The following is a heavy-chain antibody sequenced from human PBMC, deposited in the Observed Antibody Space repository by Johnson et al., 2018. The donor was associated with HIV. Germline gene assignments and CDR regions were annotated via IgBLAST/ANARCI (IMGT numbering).Heavy chain of an antibody. CDR1: GFTFSDYY. Sequence: QVQLVESGGGLVKPGGSLRLSCAASGFTFSDYYMSWIRQATGKGLEWVAFIRYDGSNKYYADSVKGRFTISRDNSKNKLYLQMNSLRAEDTAMYYCARVIPGNWVGGFDVWGQGTMVSVSS. D-gene: IGHD7-27*01. CDR3: ARVIPGNWVGGFDV. J-gene: IGHJ3*01. CDR2: IRYDGSNK. V-gene: IGHV3-30*02.